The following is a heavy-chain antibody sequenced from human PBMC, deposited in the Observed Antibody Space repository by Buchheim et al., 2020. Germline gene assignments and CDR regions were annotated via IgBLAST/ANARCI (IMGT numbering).Heavy chain of an antibody. CDR2: ISGSGATT. J-gene: IGHJ4*02. Sequence: EVQLVDSGGGLVQPGESLRLSCAASGFSFSGYAMSWVRQAPGKGLEWVSSISGSGATTFNADSVKGRFTISRDNSKNMLYLQMNSLRADDTAVYFCAKGSRGYTNYYFDYWGQGTL. D-gene: IGHD4-11*01. V-gene: IGHV3-23*04. CDR3: AKGSRGYTNYYFDY. CDR1: GFSFSGYA.